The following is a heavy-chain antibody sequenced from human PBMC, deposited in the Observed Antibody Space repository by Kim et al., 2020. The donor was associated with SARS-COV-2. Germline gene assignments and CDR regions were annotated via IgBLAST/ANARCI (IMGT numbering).Heavy chain of an antibody. CDR1: GGSISSSNW. D-gene: IGHD6-6*01. J-gene: IGHJ5*02. V-gene: IGHV4-4*02. CDR3: ARKGAMWAARPGEQRWFDP. Sequence: SETLSLTCAVSGGSISSSNWWSWVRQPPGKGLEWIGEIYHSGSTNYNPSLKSRVTISVDKSKNQFSLKLSSVTAADTAVYYCARKGAMWAARPGEQRWFDPWGQGTLVTVSS. CDR2: IYHSGST.